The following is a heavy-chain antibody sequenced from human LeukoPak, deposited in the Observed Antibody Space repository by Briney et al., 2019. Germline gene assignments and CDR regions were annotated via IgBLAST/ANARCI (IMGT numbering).Heavy chain of an antibody. V-gene: IGHV4-59*01. J-gene: IGHJ4*02. CDR1: GVSISTFS. CDR3: ARRLWYSGSSGYYFDY. D-gene: IGHD1-26*01. Sequence: SETLSLTCTVSGVSISTFSWSWIRQPPGKGLEWIAYISDSGTTNYSPSLKSRVIISLDTSKNQVSLNLSSVTAADTAVYHCARRLWYSGSSGYYFDYWGQGALVTVSP. CDR2: ISDSGTT.